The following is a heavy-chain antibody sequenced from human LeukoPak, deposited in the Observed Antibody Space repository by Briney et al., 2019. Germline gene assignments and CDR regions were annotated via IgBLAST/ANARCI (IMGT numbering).Heavy chain of an antibody. CDR3: ARQTSTYYSADY. Sequence: GASVKVSCKASGYTFTNYDISWVRQAPGQGLEWMGRISAYNGNTNYAQKLQGRVTMTTDTSTNTAYMELRSLRYDDTAVYYCARQTSTYYSADYWGQGTLVTVSS. V-gene: IGHV1-18*01. D-gene: IGHD3-22*01. CDR2: ISAYNGNT. CDR1: GYTFTNYD. J-gene: IGHJ4*02.